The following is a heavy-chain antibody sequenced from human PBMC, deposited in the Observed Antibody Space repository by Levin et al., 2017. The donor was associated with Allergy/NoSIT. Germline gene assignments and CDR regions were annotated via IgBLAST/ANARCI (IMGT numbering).Heavy chain of an antibody. V-gene: IGHV3-23*01. Sequence: PGGSLRLSCAASGFTFSSYAMRWVRQAPGKGLEWVSAIGGSAGDTYYADSVKGRFTISRDNSKSTLYLQMNSLRVEDTAVYYCAKALSGYFYFDSWGQGTLVTVSS. CDR2: IGGSAGDT. CDR3: AKALSGYFYFDS. J-gene: IGHJ4*02. D-gene: IGHD5-12*01. CDR1: GFTFSSYA.